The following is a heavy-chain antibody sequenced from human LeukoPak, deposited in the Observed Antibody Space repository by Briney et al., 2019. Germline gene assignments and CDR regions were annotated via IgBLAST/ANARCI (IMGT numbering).Heavy chain of an antibody. V-gene: IGHV6-1*01. Sequence: SQTLSLTCAISGDSVSSNSAAWNWIRQSPSRGLEWLGRTYYRSKWYNDYAVSVKSRITINPDTSKNQFSLQLNSVTPEDTAVYYCARVRMFLVGATRESTRFDPWGQGTLVTVSS. D-gene: IGHD1-26*01. CDR2: TYYRSKWYN. CDR3: ARVRMFLVGATRESTRFDP. J-gene: IGHJ5*02. CDR1: GDSVSSNSAA.